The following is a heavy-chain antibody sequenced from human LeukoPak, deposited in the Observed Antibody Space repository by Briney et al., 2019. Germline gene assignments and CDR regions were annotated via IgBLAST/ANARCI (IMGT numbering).Heavy chain of an antibody. CDR1: GGSISGYY. D-gene: IGHD1-7*01. J-gene: IGHJ3*02. CDR3: ARLITGTTTAFDI. V-gene: IGHV4-4*07. CDR2: VYTSGST. Sequence: SESLSLTCSVSGGSISGYYWTWIRQPAGKGLEWIGRVYTSGSTHYNPSLKTRLTMSVDTSKNQFSLKLSSVTAADTAVYYCARLITGTTTAFDIWGQGTMVTVSS.